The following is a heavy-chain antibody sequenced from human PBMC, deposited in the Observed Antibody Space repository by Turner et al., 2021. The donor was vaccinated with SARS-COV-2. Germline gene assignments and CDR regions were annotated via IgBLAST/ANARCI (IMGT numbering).Heavy chain of an antibody. J-gene: IGHJ4*02. Sequence: QVQLVESGGGVVQPGRSLTLSCAASGFTFSSYGMHWVRQAPGKGLEWGAIIWYDGSNKYYADSVKGRFTISRDNSKNTLYLQMNSLRAEDTAVYYCAREHPPSSWQTYYFDFWGQGTLVTVSS. CDR2: IWYDGSNK. V-gene: IGHV3-33*01. D-gene: IGHD6-13*01. CDR1: GFTFSSYG. CDR3: AREHPPSSWQTYYFDF.